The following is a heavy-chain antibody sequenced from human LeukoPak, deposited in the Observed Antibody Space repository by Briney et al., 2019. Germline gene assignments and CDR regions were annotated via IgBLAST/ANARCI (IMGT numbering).Heavy chain of an antibody. V-gene: IGHV1-2*02. CDR1: GGTFSSYA. Sequence: ASVKVSCKASGGTFSSYAISWVRQAPGQGLEWMGWINPNSGGTNYAQKFQGRVTMTRDTSISTAYMELSRLRSDDTAVYYCARVLAYCGGDCSSGPHDAFDIWGQGTMVTVSS. D-gene: IGHD2-21*02. J-gene: IGHJ3*02. CDR3: ARVLAYCGGDCSSGPHDAFDI. CDR2: INPNSGGT.